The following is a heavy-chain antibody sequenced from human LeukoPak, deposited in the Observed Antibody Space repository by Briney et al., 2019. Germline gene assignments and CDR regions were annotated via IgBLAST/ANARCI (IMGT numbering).Heavy chain of an antibody. CDR2: ISAYNGNT. CDR3: ARAGVVGAPAWVDV. D-gene: IGHD1-26*01. J-gene: IGHJ6*02. V-gene: IGHV1-18*01. CDR1: GGTFSSYG. Sequence: ASVKVSCKASGGTFSSYGISWVRQAPGQGLEWMGWISAYNGNTNYAQKLQARVTMTTDTSASTAYMELRSLRSDDTAVYYCARAGVVGAPAWVDVWGQGTTVTVS.